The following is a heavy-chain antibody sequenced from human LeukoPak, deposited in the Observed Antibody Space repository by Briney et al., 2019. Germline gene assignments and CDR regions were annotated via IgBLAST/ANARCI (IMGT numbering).Heavy chain of an antibody. CDR1: GYTFTSYG. CDR3: ARGDSSGYYRNPHFDY. D-gene: IGHD3-22*01. J-gene: IGHJ4*02. CDR2: ISAYNGNT. V-gene: IGHV1-18*01. Sequence: ASVKVSCKASGYTFTSYGISWVRQAPGQGLEWMGWISAYNGNTNYAQKLQGRVTMTTDTSTSTAYMELRSLRSDDTAVYYCARGDSSGYYRNPHFDYWGQGTLVTVSS.